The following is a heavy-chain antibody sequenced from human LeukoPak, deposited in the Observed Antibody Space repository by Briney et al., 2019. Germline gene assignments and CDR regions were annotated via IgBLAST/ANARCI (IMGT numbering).Heavy chain of an antibody. J-gene: IGHJ4*02. V-gene: IGHV4-39*07. D-gene: IGHD3-22*01. Sequence: SETLSLTCTVSGGSVSSGSYYWSWIRQPPGKGLEWIGEINHSGSTNYNPSLKSRVTISVDTSKNQFSLKLSSVTAADTAVCYCARSYFDSSGYYVLLYFDYWGQGTLVTVSS. CDR3: ARSYFDSSGYYVLLYFDY. CDR1: GGSVSSGSYY. CDR2: INHSGST.